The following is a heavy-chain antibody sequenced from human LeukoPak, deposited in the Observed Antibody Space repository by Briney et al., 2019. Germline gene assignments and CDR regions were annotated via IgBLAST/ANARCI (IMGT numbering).Heavy chain of an antibody. Sequence: GGSLRLSCVASGFTFSTYEMNWVRQAPGKGLEWVSYISSSGSTIYYADSVKGRFTISRDDAKNSLYLQMNSLRAEDTAVYYCARDRPYCSDSTCYSDAFDLWGQGTMVTVSS. V-gene: IGHV3-48*03. CDR2: ISSSGSTI. CDR1: GFTFSTYE. J-gene: IGHJ3*01. CDR3: ARDRPYCSDSTCYSDAFDL. D-gene: IGHD2-15*01.